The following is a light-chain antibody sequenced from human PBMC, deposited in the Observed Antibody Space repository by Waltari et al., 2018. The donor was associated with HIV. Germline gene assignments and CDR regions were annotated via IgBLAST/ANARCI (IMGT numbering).Light chain of an antibody. V-gene: IGLV1-51*01. CDR3: GTWDTSLSAGV. CDR1: SPNIANNY. Sequence: QSVLTQPPAVFAAPGQTVTISCSGSSPNIANNYVSWYQQLPGTAPKFLIYDNTRRASGMPDRFSGSKSGTSATLAIAGLQTGDEADYYCGTWDTSLSAGVFGGGTKVTVL. J-gene: IGLJ2*01. CDR2: DNT.